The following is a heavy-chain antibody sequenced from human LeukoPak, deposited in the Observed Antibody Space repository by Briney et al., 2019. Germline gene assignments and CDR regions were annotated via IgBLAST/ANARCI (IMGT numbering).Heavy chain of an antibody. V-gene: IGHV3-30*02. J-gene: IGHJ6*03. CDR2: IRYDGSNR. D-gene: IGHD5-12*01. CDR3: AREGSGYDFAYYYYMDV. Sequence: PGGSLRLSCAASGFSFTTYGIHWVRQAPGKGLEWVAFIRYDGSNRFYADSVRGRFTISRDNSKNTVYLQMNSLRAEDTAVYYCAREGSGYDFAYYYYMDVWGKGTTVTVSS. CDR1: GFSFTTYG.